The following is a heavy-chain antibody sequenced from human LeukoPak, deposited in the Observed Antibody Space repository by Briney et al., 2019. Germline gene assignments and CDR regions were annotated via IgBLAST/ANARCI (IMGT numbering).Heavy chain of an antibody. CDR1: GGTFSSYA. D-gene: IGHD2-15*01. J-gene: IGHJ4*02. Sequence: GASVKVSFKASGGTFSSYAISWVRQAPGQGLEWMGGIIPIFGTANYAQKFQGRVTITADESTSTAYMELSSLRSEDTAVYYCARGGGSYVPFDYWGQGTLVTVSS. CDR3: ARGGGSYVPFDY. CDR2: IIPIFGTA. V-gene: IGHV1-69*13.